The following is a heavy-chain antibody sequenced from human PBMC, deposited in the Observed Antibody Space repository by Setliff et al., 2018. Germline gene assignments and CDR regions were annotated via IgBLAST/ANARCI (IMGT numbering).Heavy chain of an antibody. V-gene: IGHV4-61*08. D-gene: IGHD5-12*01. CDR3: VRDIYFYGGYATGLGAFDI. Sequence: SETLSLTCTVSGDSIGRGGFHWSWVRQAPGKGLESLGYIQNSGGINYNPSLKSRVTISVDTSTNQFSLTVQSVTAADTAVYYCVRDIYFYGGYATGLGAFDIWGQGTLVTVSS. CDR1: GDSIGRGGFH. CDR2: IQNSGGI. J-gene: IGHJ3*02.